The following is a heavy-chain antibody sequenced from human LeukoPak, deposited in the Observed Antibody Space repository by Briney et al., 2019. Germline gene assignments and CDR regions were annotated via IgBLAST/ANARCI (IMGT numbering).Heavy chain of an antibody. D-gene: IGHD3-16*01. Sequence: PGGSLRLSCAASEFAFSDYTMNWVRQAPGKGLEWVSYINSETTTIYYADSVKGRFTISRDNAKNSLYLQMNSLRADDTAVYYCARDYTGFDPWGQGTLVTVSS. CDR2: INSETTTI. CDR3: ARDYTGFDP. V-gene: IGHV3-48*01. J-gene: IGHJ5*02. CDR1: EFAFSDYT.